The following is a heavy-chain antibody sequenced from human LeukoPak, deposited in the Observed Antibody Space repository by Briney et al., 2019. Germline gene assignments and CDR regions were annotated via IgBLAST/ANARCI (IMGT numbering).Heavy chain of an antibody. CDR3: AKMQGYFDY. V-gene: IGHV3-23*01. J-gene: IGHJ4*02. Sequence: QTGGSLGLSCAASGFAFSSQGMSWVRQAPGKGLEWVSAITGSGSIAYYSDSVKGRFTISRDNSKNTVYLQLNSLRVEDTAVYYCAKMQGYFDYWGQGTLVTVSS. CDR1: GFAFSSQG. CDR2: ITGSGSIA.